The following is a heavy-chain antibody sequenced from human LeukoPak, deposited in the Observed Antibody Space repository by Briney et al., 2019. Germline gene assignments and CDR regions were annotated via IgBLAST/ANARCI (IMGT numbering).Heavy chain of an antibody. CDR2: ISSSSSTI. D-gene: IGHD5-24*01. Sequence: GGSLRLSCAASGFTFSSYSMNWVRQAPGKGLEWVSYISSSSSTIYYADFVKGRFTISRDNAKNSLYLQMNSLRAEDTAVYYCARGGYKTDYWGQGTLVTVSS. J-gene: IGHJ4*02. V-gene: IGHV3-48*01. CDR3: ARGGYKTDY. CDR1: GFTFSSYS.